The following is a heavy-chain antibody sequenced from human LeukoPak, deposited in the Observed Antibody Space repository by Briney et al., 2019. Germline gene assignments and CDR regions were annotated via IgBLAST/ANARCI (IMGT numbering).Heavy chain of an antibody. V-gene: IGHV4-34*01. Sequence: SETLSLTCAVYGGSFSGYYWSWIRQPPGKGLEWIGSLYSSGSTYYNPSLKSRVTISVDTSKNQFSLKLSSVTAADTAVYYCARSGSGYLRYYFDYWGQGTLVTVSS. CDR2: LYSSGST. CDR1: GGSFSGYY. D-gene: IGHD5-12*01. J-gene: IGHJ4*02. CDR3: ARSGSGYLRYYFDY.